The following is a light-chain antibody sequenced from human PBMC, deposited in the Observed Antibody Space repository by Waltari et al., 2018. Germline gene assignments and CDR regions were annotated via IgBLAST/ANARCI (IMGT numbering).Light chain of an antibody. Sequence: IVLTPSPRSLSLSPGDTATLSCRASQCLLNNFLAWHQQKPGQAPRLLISGASTRATGIPDRVSGSGSETDFTLTISSLEAEDFSMYFCHQYFRSPYTLGQGTQL. J-gene: IGKJ2*01. CDR3: HQYFRSPYT. CDR1: QCLLNNF. V-gene: IGKV3-20*01. CDR2: GAS.